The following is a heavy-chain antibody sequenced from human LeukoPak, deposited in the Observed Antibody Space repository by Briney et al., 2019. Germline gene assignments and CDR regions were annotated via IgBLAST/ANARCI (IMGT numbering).Heavy chain of an antibody. V-gene: IGHV3-23*01. J-gene: IGHJ4*02. CDR1: GFTFSSYA. CDR2: ISGSGGST. D-gene: IGHD6-19*01. Sequence: GGSLRLSCAASGFTFSSYATSWVRQAPGKGLEWVSAISGSGGSTYYADSVKGRFTISRDNSKNTLYLQMNSLRAEDTAVYYCARGGSGWYRRFDYWGQGTLVTVSS. CDR3: ARGGSGWYRRFDY.